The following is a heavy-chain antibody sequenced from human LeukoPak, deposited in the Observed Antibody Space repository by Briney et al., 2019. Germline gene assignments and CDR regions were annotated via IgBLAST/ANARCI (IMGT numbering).Heavy chain of an antibody. CDR1: GGPFSSYT. V-gene: IGHV1-69*02. CDR3: ARVRGEMATIKGCAFDI. Sequence: ASETVSRKGSGGPFSSYTINWVRLVPGQGREGMGRIFPIIDMANYAHKLHGRVTIIADKSTNTADMELRSVRPGGTAVYYCARVRGEMATIKGCAFDIWGEGAMVTVSS. J-gene: IGHJ3*02. D-gene: IGHD5-24*01. CDR2: IFPIIDMA.